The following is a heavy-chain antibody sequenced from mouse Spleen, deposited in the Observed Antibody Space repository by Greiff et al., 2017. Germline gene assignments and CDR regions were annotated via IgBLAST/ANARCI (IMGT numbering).Heavy chain of an antibody. Sequence: QVHVKQSGPELVKPGASVKISCKASGYTFTDYYINWVKQRPGQGLEWIGWIYPGSGNTKYNEKFKGKATLTVDTSSSTAYMQLSSLTSEDSAVYFCARYITTVVATGDYFDYWGQGTTLTVSS. CDR1: GYTFTDYY. V-gene: IGHV1-84*01. D-gene: IGHD1-1*01. J-gene: IGHJ2*01. CDR3: ARYITTVVATGDYFDY. CDR2: IYPGSGNT.